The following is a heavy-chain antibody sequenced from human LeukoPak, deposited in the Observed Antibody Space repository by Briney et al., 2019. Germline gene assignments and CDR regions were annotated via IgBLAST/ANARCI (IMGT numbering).Heavy chain of an antibody. CDR3: ASTHGKDFWRGDYVEEVYYYYGMDV. Sequence: APVKASCKASGYTYTSYYMHWVRQAAGQGLEWMGIINPSDGSTSYAKKFKGRVTMTRDTSTSTVYMELSSLRSGDTGVYYCASTHGKDFWRGDYVEEVYYYYGMDVWGQGTTVTVSS. CDR1: GYTYTSYY. CDR2: INPSDGST. J-gene: IGHJ6*02. D-gene: IGHD3-3*01. V-gene: IGHV1-46*01.